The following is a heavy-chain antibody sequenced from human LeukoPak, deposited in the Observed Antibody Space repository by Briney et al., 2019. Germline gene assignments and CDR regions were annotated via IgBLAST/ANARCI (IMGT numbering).Heavy chain of an antibody. V-gene: IGHV3-30*02. Sequence: GGYLRLSCAASGFTFSSYGMPWVRQAPGKGLEWVAFIRYDGSNKYYADSVKGRFTISRDNSKNTLYLQMNSLRAEDTAVYYCAKDDSREDIVVVPAATAFDYWGQGTLVTVSS. D-gene: IGHD2-2*01. CDR1: GFTFSSYG. CDR3: AKDDSREDIVVVPAATAFDY. J-gene: IGHJ4*02. CDR2: IRYDGSNK.